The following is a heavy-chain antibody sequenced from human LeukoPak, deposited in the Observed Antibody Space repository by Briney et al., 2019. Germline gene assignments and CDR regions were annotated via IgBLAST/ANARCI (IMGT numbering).Heavy chain of an antibody. CDR3: AKDTVEGGATGTFDY. V-gene: IGHV3-9*01. D-gene: IGHD1-26*01. CDR2: ISWNSGSI. CDR1: GFTFDDYA. Sequence: GGSLRPSCAASGFTFDDYAMHWVRQAPGKGLEWVSGISWNSGSIGYADSVKGRFTISRDNAKNSLYLQMNSLRAEDTALYYCAKDTVEGGATGTFDYWGQGTLVTVSS. J-gene: IGHJ4*02.